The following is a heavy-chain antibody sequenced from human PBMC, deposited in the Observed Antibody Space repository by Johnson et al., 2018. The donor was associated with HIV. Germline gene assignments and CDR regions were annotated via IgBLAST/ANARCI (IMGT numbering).Heavy chain of an antibody. CDR1: GFTFSTYG. J-gene: IGHJ3*02. Sequence: QEQLVESGGGVVQPGGSLRLSCAASGFTFSTYGMHWVRQSPGKGLEWMTLIRYDGSNKYYADSVKGRFTISRDNSKNTLYLQMNSLRAEDTAVYYCAKDDRELDAFDIWGQGTMVTVSS. CDR3: AKDDRELDAFDI. D-gene: IGHD1-26*01. CDR2: IRYDGSNK. V-gene: IGHV3-30*02.